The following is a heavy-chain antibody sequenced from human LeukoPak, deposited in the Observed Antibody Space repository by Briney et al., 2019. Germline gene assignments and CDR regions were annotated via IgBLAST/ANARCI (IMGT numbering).Heavy chain of an antibody. J-gene: IGHJ4*02. CDR1: GGSISGSAYY. V-gene: IGHV4-39*01. Sequence: SETLSLTCTVSGGSISGSAYYWGWIRQAPGKGLEWIGNIYYRGNTYYNPSLKSRLTISVDTSKNQFSLKLNSVTAADTAVYYCARSAGDYPDYWGQGTLVTVSS. D-gene: IGHD4-17*01. CDR2: IYYRGNT. CDR3: ARSAGDYPDY.